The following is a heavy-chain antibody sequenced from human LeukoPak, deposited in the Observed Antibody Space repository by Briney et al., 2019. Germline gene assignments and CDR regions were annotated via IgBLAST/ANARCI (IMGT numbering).Heavy chain of an antibody. Sequence: PGGSLRLSCEASGFTFTNAWMNWVRQAPGKGPEWVGRMKSKRDGGATEYAAPVKGRFTISRDDSKNTVYLQMNSLKTEDTGVYYCTTALNFYILTGLYQPIAAFDIWGQGTLVTVSS. CDR1: GFTFTNAW. CDR3: TTALNFYILTGLYQPIAAFDI. D-gene: IGHD3-9*01. J-gene: IGHJ3*02. CDR2: MKSKRDGGAT. V-gene: IGHV3-15*01.